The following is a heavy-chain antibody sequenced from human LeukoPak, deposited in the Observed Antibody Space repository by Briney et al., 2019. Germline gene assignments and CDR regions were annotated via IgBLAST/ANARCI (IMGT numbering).Heavy chain of an antibody. V-gene: IGHV4-59*08. J-gene: IGHJ4*02. D-gene: IGHD2-15*01. Sequence: SETLSLTCTVSGGSISSYYWSWIRQPPGKGLEWIGYIYYSGSTNYNPSLKSRVTISVDTSKNQFSLKLSSVTAADTAVYYCARHVAFCSGGSCPFDYWGQGTLVTVSS. CDR3: ARHVAFCSGGSCPFDY. CDR1: GGSISSYY. CDR2: IYYSGST.